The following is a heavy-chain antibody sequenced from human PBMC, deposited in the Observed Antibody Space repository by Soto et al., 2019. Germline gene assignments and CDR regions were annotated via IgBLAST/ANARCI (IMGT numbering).Heavy chain of an antibody. D-gene: IGHD3-10*01. J-gene: IGHJ4*02. Sequence: SEPLSLTCAVSGGSISSSNWWSWVRQPPGKGLEWIGEIYHSGDTNYNPSLKSRVTISVDESKKQFSLKLTSVTAADTAVYYCARAIVIIRYFDYWGQGTLVIVS. CDR3: ARAIVIIRYFDY. V-gene: IGHV4-4*02. CDR2: IYHSGDT. CDR1: GGSISSSNW.